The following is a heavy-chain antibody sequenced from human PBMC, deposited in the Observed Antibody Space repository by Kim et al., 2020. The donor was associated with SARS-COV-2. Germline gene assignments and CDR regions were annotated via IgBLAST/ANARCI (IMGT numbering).Heavy chain of an antibody. CDR1: GGSFSGYY. D-gene: IGHD6-13*01. CDR3: ARGGSWYDY. J-gene: IGHJ4*02. CDR2: INHSGST. V-gene: IGHV4-34*01. Sequence: SETLSLTCAVYGGSFSGYYWSWIRQPPGKGLEWIGEINHSGSTNYNPSLKSRGTISVDTSKNQFSLKLSSVTAADTAGYYCARGGSWYDYWGQGTLVTVSS.